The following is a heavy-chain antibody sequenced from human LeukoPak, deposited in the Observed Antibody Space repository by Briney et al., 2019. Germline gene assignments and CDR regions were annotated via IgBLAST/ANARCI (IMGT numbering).Heavy chain of an antibody. CDR3: ARSRRWLQSSTGYLDY. Sequence: ASVKVSCKASGYTFTSYGISWGRQAPGQGLGWMGWMSAYNGNTNYAQKLQGRVAMTTDTSTSTAYMELRSLRSDDTAVYYCARSRRWLQSSTGYLDYWGQGTLVTVSS. V-gene: IGHV1-18*01. CDR1: GYTFTSYG. CDR2: MSAYNGNT. J-gene: IGHJ4*02. D-gene: IGHD5-24*01.